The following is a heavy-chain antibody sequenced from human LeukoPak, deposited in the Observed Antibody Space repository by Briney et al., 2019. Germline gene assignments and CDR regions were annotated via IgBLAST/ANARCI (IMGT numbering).Heavy chain of an antibody. CDR3: ARVGSYGYDPHFDY. V-gene: IGHV4-4*07. Sequence: SETLSLTCTVSGGSISSYYWSWIRQPAGKGLEWIGRIYTSGSTNYNPSLKSRVTISVDTSKNQFSLKLSSVTAADTAVYYCARVGSYGYDPHFDYWGQGTLVTVSS. J-gene: IGHJ4*02. CDR1: GGSISSYY. D-gene: IGHD5-18*01. CDR2: IYTSGST.